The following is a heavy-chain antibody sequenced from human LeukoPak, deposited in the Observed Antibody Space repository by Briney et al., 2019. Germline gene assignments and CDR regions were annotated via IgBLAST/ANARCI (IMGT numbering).Heavy chain of an antibody. J-gene: IGHJ4*02. CDR1: GFTFSSYSMN. CDR3: ARHIVATITGVDY. Sequence: GSLRLSCAASGFTFSSYSMNWVRQAPGKGLEWIGSVYYSGSTYYNPSLKSRVTISVDPSKNQFSLKLSSVTAADTAVYYCARHIVATITGVDYWGQGTLVTVSS. CDR2: VYYSGST. D-gene: IGHD5-12*01. V-gene: IGHV4-39*01.